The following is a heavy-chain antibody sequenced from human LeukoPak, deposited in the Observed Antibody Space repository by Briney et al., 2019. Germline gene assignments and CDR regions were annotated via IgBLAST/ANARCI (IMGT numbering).Heavy chain of an antibody. CDR3: ARVKSGDDILTGYYTSQYNWFDP. J-gene: IGHJ5*02. D-gene: IGHD3-9*01. CDR2: IIPIFGTA. CDR1: GGTFSSYA. V-gene: IGHV1-69*13. Sequence: ASVKVSRKASGGTFSSYAISWVRQAPGQGLEWMGGIIPIFGTANYAQKFQGRVTITADESTSTAYMELSGLRSEDTAVYYCARVKSGDDILTGYYTSQYNWFDPWGQGTLVTVSS.